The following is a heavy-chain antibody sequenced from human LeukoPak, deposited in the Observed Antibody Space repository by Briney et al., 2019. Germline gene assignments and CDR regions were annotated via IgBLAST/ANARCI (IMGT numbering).Heavy chain of an antibody. CDR2: INPNGGAT. Sequence: ASVKVSCKASGYTFTGYYIHWVRQAPGQGLEWMGWINPNGGATNYAQKLQGRVTMTTDTSTSTAYMELRSLRSDDTAVYYCARDGKWLAQFAEYFQHWGQGTLVTVSS. D-gene: IGHD6-19*01. V-gene: IGHV1-2*02. CDR1: GYTFTGYY. J-gene: IGHJ1*01. CDR3: ARDGKWLAQFAEYFQH.